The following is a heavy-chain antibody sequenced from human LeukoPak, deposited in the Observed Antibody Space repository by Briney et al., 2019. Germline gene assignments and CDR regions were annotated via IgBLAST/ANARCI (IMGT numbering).Heavy chain of an antibody. Sequence: SETLSLTCNVSGDSISTYYWSWIRQPPGKGLDWIGHIYYSGSTDYNPSLMSRVTISVDTSKNQFSLGLSSVTAADTAVYYCARGGLRGYSYGQRFDYWGQGILVTVSS. D-gene: IGHD5-18*01. J-gene: IGHJ4*02. CDR2: IYYSGST. V-gene: IGHV4-59*12. CDR1: GDSISTYY. CDR3: ARGGLRGYSYGQRFDY.